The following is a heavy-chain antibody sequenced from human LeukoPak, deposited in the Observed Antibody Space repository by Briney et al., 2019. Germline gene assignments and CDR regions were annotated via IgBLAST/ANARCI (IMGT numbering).Heavy chain of an antibody. V-gene: IGHV3-30*02. Sequence: PGGSLRLSCAASGFTFSSYGMHWVRQAPGKRLEWVAFIRYDGSNKYYADSVKGRFTISRDNSKNTLYLQMNSLRAEDTAVYYCAKSGHSSSGIFDYWGQGTLVTVSS. J-gene: IGHJ4*02. D-gene: IGHD6-13*01. CDR3: AKSGHSSSGIFDY. CDR1: GFTFSSYG. CDR2: IRYDGSNK.